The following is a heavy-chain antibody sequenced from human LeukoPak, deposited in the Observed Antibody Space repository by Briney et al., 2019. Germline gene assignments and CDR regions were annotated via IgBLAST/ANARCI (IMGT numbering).Heavy chain of an antibody. CDR3: ARRSGSYLIDY. CDR2: MNPNSGNT. D-gene: IGHD1-26*01. CDR1: GYTFTRYY. J-gene: IGHJ4*02. Sequence: ASVTVSCKASGYTFTRYYMHWVRQAPGQGREWMGWMNPNSGNTGYAQKFQGRVTMTRNTSISTAYMELSSLRSEDTAVYYCARRSGSYLIDYWGQGTLVTVSS. V-gene: IGHV1-8*01.